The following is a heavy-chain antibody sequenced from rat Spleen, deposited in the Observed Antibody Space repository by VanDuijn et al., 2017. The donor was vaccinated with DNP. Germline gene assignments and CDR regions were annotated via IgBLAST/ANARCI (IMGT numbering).Heavy chain of an antibody. CDR2: INKGSSTI. Sequence: EVKLVESGGGLVQPGSSLKLSCAASGFNFNDYWMGWVRQAPGEGLERIGEINKGSSTINYSPSSKDKFTISRDNAQNTLYLQMNKLGSEDTAIYYCAKGPNYGGWSDYFDYWGQGVMVTVSS. CDR1: GFNFNDYW. J-gene: IGHJ2*01. D-gene: IGHD1-11*01. CDR3: AKGPNYGGWSDYFDY. V-gene: IGHV4-2*01.